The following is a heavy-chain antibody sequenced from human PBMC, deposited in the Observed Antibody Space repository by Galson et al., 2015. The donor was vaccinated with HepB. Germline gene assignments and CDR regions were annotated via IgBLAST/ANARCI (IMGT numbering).Heavy chain of an antibody. D-gene: IGHD1-1*01. CDR1: GFTFSFDV. V-gene: IGHV3-74*01. CDR2: INSDGTDP. J-gene: IGHJ4*02. Sequence: SLRLSCAASGFTFSFDVMHWVRQAPGKGLVWVSRINSDGTDPRYADSVKGRFTISRDNAKNTLYLTMASLRAEDTALYYCARGGKFFDYWGQGTLVTVSS. CDR3: ARGGKFFDY.